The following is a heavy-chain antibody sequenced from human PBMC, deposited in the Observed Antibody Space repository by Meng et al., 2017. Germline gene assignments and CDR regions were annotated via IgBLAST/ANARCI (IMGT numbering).Heavy chain of an antibody. V-gene: IGHV7-4-1*02. D-gene: IGHD1-26*01. CDR2: INTNTGNP. CDR3: ARAVSWEIPIDP. Sequence: EELGQSGSDLNRPGDSEKVSSEASDYPFNSYAMNWVRQAPGQGLEWMGWINTNTGNPPYAQGFTGRFVFSLDTSVSTAYLQISSLKAEDTAVYYCARAVSWEIPIDPWGQGTLVTVSS. J-gene: IGHJ5*02. CDR1: DYPFNSYA.